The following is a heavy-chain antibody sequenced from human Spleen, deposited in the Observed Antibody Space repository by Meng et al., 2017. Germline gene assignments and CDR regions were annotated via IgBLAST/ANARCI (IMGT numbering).Heavy chain of an antibody. Sequence: GGSLRLSCAASGFSFDDYAMHWVRQVPGRGLEWVSGIYWNGVDIDYADSVKGRFTTSRDNGRNALYLQMNSLRVEDTAVYYCIKDVSPGGLDYWGPGTLVTVSS. CDR3: IKDVSPGGLDY. J-gene: IGHJ4*02. CDR1: GFSFDDYA. D-gene: IGHD2-15*01. CDR2: IYWNGVDI. V-gene: IGHV3-9*01.